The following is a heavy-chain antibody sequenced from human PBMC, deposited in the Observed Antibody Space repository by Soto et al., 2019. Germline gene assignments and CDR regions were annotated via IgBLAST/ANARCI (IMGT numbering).Heavy chain of an antibody. CDR2: ICYSADKT. V-gene: IGHV3-23*01. D-gene: IGHD1-7*01. J-gene: IGHJ3*01. Sequence: PGGSLRLSCAASGFTFNTYVMNWVRQAPGKGLEWVSTICYSADKTHYADSVKGRFTISRDNSRDTLFLQMNSLRADDAAVYYCARRARTATTNWGAFDVWGQGTMVTVSS. CDR3: ARRARTATTNWGAFDV. CDR1: GFTFNTYV.